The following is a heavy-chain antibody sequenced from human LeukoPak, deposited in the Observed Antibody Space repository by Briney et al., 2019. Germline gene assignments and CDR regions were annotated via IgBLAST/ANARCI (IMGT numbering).Heavy chain of an antibody. Sequence: SETLSLTCAVYGGSFSGYYWSWIRQPPGKGLEWIGEINHNGSTNYNPSLKSRVTISVDTSKNQFSLKLSSVTAADTAVYYCARGGRDCYNYNWFDPWGQGTLVTVSS. D-gene: IGHD5-24*01. CDR3: ARGGRDCYNYNWFDP. CDR1: GGSFSGYY. CDR2: INHNGST. J-gene: IGHJ5*02. V-gene: IGHV4-34*01.